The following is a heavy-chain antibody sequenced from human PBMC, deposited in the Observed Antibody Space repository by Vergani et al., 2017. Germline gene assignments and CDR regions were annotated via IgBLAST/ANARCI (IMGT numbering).Heavy chain of an antibody. CDR2: IKQDGSEK. Sequence: EVQLVESGGGLVQPGGSLRLSCAASGFTFSSSWMSWVRQAPGKGLEWVANIKQDGSEKYYVDSVKGRFTISRDNAKNSLYLQMNSLRAEDTAVYYCARDGDVDIVATIDYYYGMDVWGQGTTVTVSS. J-gene: IGHJ6*02. CDR3: ARDGDVDIVATIDYYYGMDV. V-gene: IGHV3-7*01. D-gene: IGHD5-12*01. CDR1: GFTFSSSW.